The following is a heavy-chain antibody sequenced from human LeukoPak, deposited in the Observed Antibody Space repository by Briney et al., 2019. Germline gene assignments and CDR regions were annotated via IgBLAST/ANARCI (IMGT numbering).Heavy chain of an antibody. CDR1: GGSISSYY. D-gene: IGHD2-15*01. CDR3: ARVYCSGGSCYSRAFDI. V-gene: IGHV4-4*07. Sequence: SETLSLTCTVSGGSISSYYWSWIRQPAGKGLEWIGRIYTSGSTNYNPSLKSRVTMSVDTSKNQFSLKLSSVTAADTAVYYCARVYCSGGSCYSRAFDIWGQGTMVTVSS. CDR2: IYTSGST. J-gene: IGHJ3*02.